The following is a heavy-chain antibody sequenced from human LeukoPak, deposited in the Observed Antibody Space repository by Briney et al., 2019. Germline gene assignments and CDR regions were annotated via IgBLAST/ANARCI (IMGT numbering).Heavy chain of an antibody. Sequence: SETLSLTCTVSGGSISSSSYYWGWIRQPPGKGLERIGSIYYSGSTYYNPSLKSRVTISVDTSKIQFSLKLSSVTAADTAVYYCARETVTTYYWGQGTLVTVSS. CDR1: GGSISSSSYY. CDR2: IYYSGST. J-gene: IGHJ4*02. CDR3: ARETVTTYY. D-gene: IGHD4-17*01. V-gene: IGHV4-39*01.